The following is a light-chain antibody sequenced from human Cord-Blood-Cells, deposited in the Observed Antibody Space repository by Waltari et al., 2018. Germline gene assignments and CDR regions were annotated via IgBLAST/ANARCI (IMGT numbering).Light chain of an antibody. CDR3: QQSYSTPHT. V-gene: IGKV1-39*01. J-gene: IGKJ2*01. Sequence: DIQMTKSPSSLSASVGDRVTITCRASQSISSYLNWYQQKPGKAPKLLIYAASSLQSGVPSRFSGSVSGTDFTLTISSLQPADFATYYCQQSYSTPHTFGQGTKLEIK. CDR2: AAS. CDR1: QSISSY.